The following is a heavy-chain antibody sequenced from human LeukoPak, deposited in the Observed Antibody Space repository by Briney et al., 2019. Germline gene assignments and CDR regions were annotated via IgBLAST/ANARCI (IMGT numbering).Heavy chain of an antibody. CDR2: INPNSGGT. CDR3: ARAPGDYYGSGDY. CDR1: GYTFTGYY. J-gene: IGHJ4*02. V-gene: IGHV1-2*02. Sequence: GASVKVSCKASGYTFTGYYMHWVRQAPGQGLEWMGWINPNSGGTNYAQKFQGRVTMTRDTSISTAYMELSRLRSDDTAVCYCARAPGDYYGSGDYWGQGTLVTVSS. D-gene: IGHD3-10*01.